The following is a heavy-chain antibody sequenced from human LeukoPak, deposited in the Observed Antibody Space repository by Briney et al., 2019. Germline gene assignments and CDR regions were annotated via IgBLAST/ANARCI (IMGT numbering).Heavy chain of an antibody. Sequence: ASVKVSCKASGYTFTSYYTHWVRQAPGQGLEWMGIINPSAGNTNYARKFQGRVTMTRDTSTSTVYMELGRLRSEDTAMYYCARGDHVRIYAESAFDIWGQGTMVTVSS. J-gene: IGHJ3*02. CDR1: GYTFTSYY. D-gene: IGHD3-3*01. V-gene: IGHV1-46*01. CDR2: INPSAGNT. CDR3: ARGDHVRIYAESAFDI.